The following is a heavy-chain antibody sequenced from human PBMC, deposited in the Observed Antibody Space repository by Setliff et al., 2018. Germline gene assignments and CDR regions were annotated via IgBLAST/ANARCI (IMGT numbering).Heavy chain of an antibody. V-gene: IGHV4-34*01. D-gene: IGHD6-19*01. CDR3: ARDLGIAVAGQMDYFDY. CDR2: INHSGST. J-gene: IGHJ4*02. CDR1: GGSFSTYY. Sequence: SETLSLTCAVYGGSFSTYYWIWIRQPPGKGLEWIGEINHSGSTNYNPSLKSRVTISVDTSKNQFSLKLASVTAADTAVYYCARDLGIAVAGQMDYFDYWGQGTLVTVSS.